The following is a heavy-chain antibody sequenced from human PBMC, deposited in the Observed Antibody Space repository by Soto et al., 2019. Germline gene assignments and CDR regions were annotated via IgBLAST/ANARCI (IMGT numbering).Heavy chain of an antibody. J-gene: IGHJ6*02. CDR3: ARVSWREKYGMDV. CDR1: GFTFSDSY. CDR2: ITFSGNTV. V-gene: IGHV3-11*01. Sequence: PGGSLRLSCAASGFTFSDSYMSWICQAPGKGLEWISYITFSGNTVYYADSLKGRFTISRDNAKNSLYLQMNRLRAEDTAVYYCARVSWREKYGMDVWGQGTTVTVSS.